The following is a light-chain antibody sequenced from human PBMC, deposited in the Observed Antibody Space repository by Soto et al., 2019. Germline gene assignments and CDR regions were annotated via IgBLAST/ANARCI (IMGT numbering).Light chain of an antibody. CDR2: QAS. CDR3: QQYNSYALT. V-gene: IGKV1-5*03. J-gene: IGKJ4*01. Sequence: DIQMTQSPSTLSASVGDRVTITCRASQSISSWLAWYRQKPGKAPKVLIYQASSLESGVPSRFSGSGSGTEFTLTISSLQPDDFTTYYCQQYNSYALTFGGGTKVDIK. CDR1: QSISSW.